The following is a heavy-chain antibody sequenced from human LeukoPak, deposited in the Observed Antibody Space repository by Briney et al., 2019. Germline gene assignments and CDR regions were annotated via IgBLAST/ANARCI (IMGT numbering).Heavy chain of an antibody. D-gene: IGHD3-9*01. V-gene: IGHV3-23*01. CDR2: RSGGSDGI. Sequence: GGSLTLSCLVSGFPLSYYSTSWVRQAPGKGLEWVSIRSGGSDGIYYANTVRGRFIISRDNSKNTVYLQMHSLRREDTAVYYCVRMTGMVEPQYYFGYWGQGALVIVSS. CDR3: VRMTGMVEPQYYFGY. CDR1: GFPLSYYS. J-gene: IGHJ4*02.